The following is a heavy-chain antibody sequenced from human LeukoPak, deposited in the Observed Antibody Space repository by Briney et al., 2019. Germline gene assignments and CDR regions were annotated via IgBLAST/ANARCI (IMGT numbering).Heavy chain of an antibody. CDR1: GGSISSAAYY. V-gene: IGHV4-61*02. CDR3: AREREGPYGYLDY. Sequence: PSQTLSLTCTVSGGSISSAAYYWSWIRQPAGKELEWVGRIYASGSINYNSSLKSRVTISLDTSKNQFPLKLSSVTAADTAVYYCAREREGPYGYLDYWGQGTLVTVSS. J-gene: IGHJ4*02. CDR2: IYASGSI. D-gene: IGHD4-17*01.